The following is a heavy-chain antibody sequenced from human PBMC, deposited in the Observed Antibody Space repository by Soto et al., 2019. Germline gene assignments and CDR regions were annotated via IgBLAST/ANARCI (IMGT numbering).Heavy chain of an antibody. CDR3: AKGGGSSWFEYYFDY. D-gene: IGHD6-13*01. CDR2: ISYDGNSK. J-gene: IGHJ4*02. CDR1: GFTFSSYG. Sequence: QVQLVESGGGVVQPGRSLRLSCAASGFTFSSYGMHWVRQAPGKGLEWVALISYDGNSKYYADSVKGRFTISRDNSKNTLYLQMNSLRTEDMAVFYCAKGGGSSWFEYYFDYWGQGTLVTVSS. V-gene: IGHV3-30*18.